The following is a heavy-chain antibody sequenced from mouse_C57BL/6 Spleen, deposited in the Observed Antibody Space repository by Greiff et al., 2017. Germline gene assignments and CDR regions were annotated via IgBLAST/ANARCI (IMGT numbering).Heavy chain of an antibody. CDR1: GFTFTDYY. Sequence: EVKLMESGGGLVQPGGSLSLSCAASGFTFTDYYMSWVRQPPGKALEWLGFIRNTANGYTTEYSASVKGRFTISRDNSQSILYLQMNALRAEDSATYYCASSGYAMDYWGQGTSVTVSS. CDR2: IRNTANGYTT. V-gene: IGHV7-3*01. J-gene: IGHJ4*01. CDR3: ASSGYAMDY.